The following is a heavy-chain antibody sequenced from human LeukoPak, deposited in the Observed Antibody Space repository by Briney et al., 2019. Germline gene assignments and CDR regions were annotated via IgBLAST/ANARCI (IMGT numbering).Heavy chain of an antibody. CDR2: IYYSGST. CDR3: ARLTIIEDSPAYFDY. D-gene: IGHD2-15*01. V-gene: IGHV4-31*03. Sequence: SETLSLTCTVSGGSISSGGYYWSWIRQHPGKGLEWIGYIYYSGSTYYNPSLKSRVTISVDTSKNQFSLKLSSMTAADTAVYYCARLTIIEDSPAYFDYWGQGTLVTVSS. CDR1: GGSISSGGYY. J-gene: IGHJ4*02.